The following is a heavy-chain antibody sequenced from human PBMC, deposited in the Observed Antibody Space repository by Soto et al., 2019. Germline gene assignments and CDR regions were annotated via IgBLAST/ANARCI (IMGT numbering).Heavy chain of an antibody. Sequence: QITVKESGPTLVKPTKPLTLTCTFSGFSLSTSGVGVGWFRQSPGKALEWLALIYWDDAKRYSPSLKIRLTITTDTSNTQVVLTMTIIDPVDTATYYCAHRRRGSYFDYWGEGTLVTVSS. CDR2: IYWDDAK. V-gene: IGHV2-5*02. CDR1: GFSLSTSGVG. CDR3: AHRRRGSYFDY. J-gene: IGHJ4*02. D-gene: IGHD3-16*01.